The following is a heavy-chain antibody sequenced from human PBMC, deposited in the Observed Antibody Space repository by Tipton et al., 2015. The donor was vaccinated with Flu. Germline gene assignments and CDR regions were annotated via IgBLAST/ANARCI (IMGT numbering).Heavy chain of an antibody. CDR1: GGSISSSSYY. CDR3: ARDGGPLWFRELVGWFDP. CDR2: IYYSGST. Sequence: TLSLTCTVSGGSISSSSYYWGWIHQPPGKGLGWIGSIYYSGSTYYNPSLKSRVTISVDTPKNQFSLKLSSATAADTAVYYCARDGGPLWFRELVGWFDPWGQGTLVTVSS. J-gene: IGHJ5*02. V-gene: IGHV4-39*07. D-gene: IGHD3-10*01.